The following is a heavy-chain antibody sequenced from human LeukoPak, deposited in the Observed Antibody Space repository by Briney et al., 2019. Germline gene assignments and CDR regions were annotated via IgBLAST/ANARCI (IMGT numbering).Heavy chain of an antibody. CDR3: TRVIVAVPGYFDYFDF. J-gene: IGHJ4*02. D-gene: IGHD6-19*01. V-gene: IGHV3-7*01. CDR2: INEDGSNK. Sequence: GGSLRLSCTASGFSFSNHYMRWIRQAPGKGLEWVANINEDGSNKWHLGSVKGRFTVSRDNARNSLYLQMNSLRVEDTAVYYCTRVIVAVPGYFDYFDFWGQRVLVTVSS. CDR1: GFSFSNHY.